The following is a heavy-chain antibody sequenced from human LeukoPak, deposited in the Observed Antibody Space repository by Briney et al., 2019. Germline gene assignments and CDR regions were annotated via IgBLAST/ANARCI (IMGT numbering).Heavy chain of an antibody. Sequence: GGSLRLSCAASGFTFDDYAMHWVRQAPGKGLEWVSGISWNSGSIGYADSVKGRFTISRDNAKNSLYLQMNSLRAEDTALYYCAKVTGRYCSSTSCYLFGYWGQGTLVTVSS. CDR1: GFTFDDYA. CDR3: AKVTGRYCSSTSCYLFGY. D-gene: IGHD2-2*01. CDR2: ISWNSGSI. V-gene: IGHV3-9*01. J-gene: IGHJ4*02.